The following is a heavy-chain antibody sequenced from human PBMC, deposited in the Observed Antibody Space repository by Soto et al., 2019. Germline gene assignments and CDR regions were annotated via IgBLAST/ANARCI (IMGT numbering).Heavy chain of an antibody. V-gene: IGHV3-30-3*01. CDR2: ISYDGSNK. J-gene: IGHJ4*02. Sequence: QVQLVESGGGVVQPGRSLRLSCAASGFTFSSYAMHWVRQAPGKGLEWVAVISYDGSNKYYADSVKGRFTISRDNSKNTLYLQMNSLRAEDTAVYYCVSSVPRYWGQGTLVTVSS. CDR3: VSSVPRY. CDR1: GFTFSSYA. D-gene: IGHD4-17*01.